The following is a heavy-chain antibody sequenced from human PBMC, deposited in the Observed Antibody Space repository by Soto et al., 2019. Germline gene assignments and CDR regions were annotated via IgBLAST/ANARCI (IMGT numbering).Heavy chain of an antibody. CDR3: PRARGYSYGLDY. Sequence: SETLSLTCAVYGGSFSGYYWSWIRQPPGKWLEWIGEINHSGSTNYNPSLKSRVTISVDTSKNQFSLKLSSVTAAHTAVYYCPRARGYSYGLDYLGQGXLATVYS. CDR1: GGSFSGYY. V-gene: IGHV4-34*01. J-gene: IGHJ4*02. CDR2: INHSGST. D-gene: IGHD5-18*01.